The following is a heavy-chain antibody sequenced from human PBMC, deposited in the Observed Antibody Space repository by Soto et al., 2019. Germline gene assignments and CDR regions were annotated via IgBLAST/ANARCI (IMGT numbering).Heavy chain of an antibody. Sequence: QVQLQESGPGLVKPSQTLSLTCTVSGGSISSGGYYWSWIRQHPGKGLEWIGYSYYSGSTYHNPSLKSRVTISVDTSKNQFSLKLSSVTAADTAVYDCARLGVVPAAPGVWYFDLWGRGTLVTVSS. CDR3: ARLGVVPAAPGVWYFDL. CDR1: GGSISSGGYY. J-gene: IGHJ2*01. D-gene: IGHD2-2*01. V-gene: IGHV4-31*03. CDR2: SYYSGST.